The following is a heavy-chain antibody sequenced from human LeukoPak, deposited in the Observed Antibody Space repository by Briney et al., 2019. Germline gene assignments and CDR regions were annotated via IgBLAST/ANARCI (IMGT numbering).Heavy chain of an antibody. CDR2: ISSSGSTI. CDR1: GFTFSSYE. D-gene: IGHD3-9*01. V-gene: IGHV3-48*03. Sequence: GGSPRLSCAASGFTFSSYEMNWVRQAPGKGLEWVSYISSSGSTIYYADSVKGRFTISRDNAKNSLYLQMNSLRAEDTAVYYCARDVGLKYDIFTGYLDYWGQGTLVTVSS. J-gene: IGHJ4*02. CDR3: ARDVGLKYDIFTGYLDY.